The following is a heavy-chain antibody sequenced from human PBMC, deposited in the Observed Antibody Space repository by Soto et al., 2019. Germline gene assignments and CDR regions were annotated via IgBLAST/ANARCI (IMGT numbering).Heavy chain of an antibody. CDR3: ARLVAAHDYYYYYGMDV. D-gene: IGHD6-6*01. Sequence: GESLKISCKGSGYSFTSYWIGWVRQMPGKGLEWMGIIYPGDSDTRYSPSFQGQVTISADKSISTAYLQWSSLKASDTAMYYCARLVAAHDYYYYYGMDVWGQGTTVTVSS. J-gene: IGHJ6*02. CDR1: GYSFTSYW. V-gene: IGHV5-51*01. CDR2: IYPGDSDT.